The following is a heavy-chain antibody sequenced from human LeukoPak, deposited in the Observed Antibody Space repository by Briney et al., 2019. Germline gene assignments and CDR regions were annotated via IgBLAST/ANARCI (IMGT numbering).Heavy chain of an antibody. CDR3: ARAFDYYDSSGYIFDY. V-gene: IGHV4-59*01. J-gene: IGHJ4*02. CDR2: IYYSGST. Sequence: SETLSLTCTVSGGSISSYYWSWIRQPPGKGLEWIGYIYYSGSTNYNPSLKSRVTISVDTSKNQFSLKLSSVTAADTAVYYCARAFDYYDSSGYIFDYWGQGTLVTASS. CDR1: GGSISSYY. D-gene: IGHD3-22*01.